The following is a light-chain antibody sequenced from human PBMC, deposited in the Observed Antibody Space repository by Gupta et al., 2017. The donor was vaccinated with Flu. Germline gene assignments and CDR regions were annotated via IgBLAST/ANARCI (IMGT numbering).Light chain of an antibody. V-gene: IGKV3-15*01. CDR2: GAS. CDR3: QQYNNWPMYT. CDR1: QSVSSN. J-gene: IGKJ2*01. Sequence: EIVMTQSPATLSVSPGERATLSCRASQSVSSNLAWYQQKPGQAPRLLIYGASTRATGIPARFSGSGSGTEFTLTISSLQSEDFAVYYCQQYNNWPMYTFGQGTXLEIK.